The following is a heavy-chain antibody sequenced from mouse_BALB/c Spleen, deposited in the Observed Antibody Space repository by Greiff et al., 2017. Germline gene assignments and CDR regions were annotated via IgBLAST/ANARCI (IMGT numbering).Heavy chain of an antibody. CDR1: GFTFSSYA. Sequence: DVHLVESGGGLVKPGGSLKLSCAASGFTFSSYAMSWVRQTPEKRLEWVASISSGGSTYYPDSVKGRFTISRDNARNILYLQMSSLRSEDTAMYYCAREEFAMDYWGQGTSVTVSS. CDR2: ISSGGST. CDR3: AREEFAMDY. V-gene: IGHV5-6-5*01. J-gene: IGHJ4*01.